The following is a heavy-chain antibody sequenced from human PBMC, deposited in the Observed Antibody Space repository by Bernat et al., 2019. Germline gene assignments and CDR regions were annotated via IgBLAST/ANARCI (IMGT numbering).Heavy chain of an antibody. V-gene: IGHV3-30*18. CDR2: ISYDGSNK. CDR1: GFTFSSYG. Sequence: VQLVESGGGLVQPGGSLRLSCAASGFTFSSYGMHWVRQAPGKGLEWVAVISYDGSNKFYADSVKGRFTISRDNSKNTLYLQMNSLRAEDTAVYYCAKEESYYYGMDVWGQGTTVTVSS. CDR3: AKEESYYYGMDV. J-gene: IGHJ6*02.